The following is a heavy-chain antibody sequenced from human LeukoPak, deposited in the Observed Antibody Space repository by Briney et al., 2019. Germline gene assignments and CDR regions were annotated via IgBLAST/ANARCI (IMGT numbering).Heavy chain of an antibody. CDR3: ARRAYDSSGWDWFDP. V-gene: IGHV4-59*08. D-gene: IGHD3-22*01. CDR1: GGSLTSYY. J-gene: IGHJ5*02. Sequence: SETLSLTCTVSGGSLTSYYWSWIRQPPGKGLEGIGYIYYRGTTNYNPSLRSRVTISVETSKNQFSLKLSSVTAADTAVYYCARRAYDSSGWDWFDPWGQGTLVTVSS. CDR2: IYYRGTT.